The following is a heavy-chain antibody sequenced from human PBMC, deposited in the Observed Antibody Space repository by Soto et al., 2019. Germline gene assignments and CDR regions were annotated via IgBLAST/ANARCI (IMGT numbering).Heavy chain of an antibody. V-gene: IGHV5-51*01. Sequence: LKISCKGSGYSFTSYWIGWVRQMPGKGLEWMGIIYPGDSDTRYSPSFQGQVTISADKSISTAYLQWSSLKASDTAMYYCARRSPVDTAMVTEYYGMDVWGQGTTVTVSS. D-gene: IGHD5-18*01. J-gene: IGHJ6*02. CDR1: GYSFTSYW. CDR3: ARRSPVDTAMVTEYYGMDV. CDR2: IYPGDSDT.